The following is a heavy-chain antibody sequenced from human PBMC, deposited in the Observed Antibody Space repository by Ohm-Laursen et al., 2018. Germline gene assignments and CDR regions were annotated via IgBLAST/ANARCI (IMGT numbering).Heavy chain of an antibody. CDR2: ISWNSDDI. V-gene: IGHV3-9*01. Sequence: SLRLSCAASGFAFADYAMHWVRQAPGKGLEWVSGISWNSDDIAYADSVKGRFTISRDNAKNSMYLQMNTLRVEDTAVYYCARYATSPSRIDSWGQGTLVTVSS. CDR3: ARYATSPSRIDS. D-gene: IGHD1-1*01. CDR1: GFAFADYA. J-gene: IGHJ4*02.